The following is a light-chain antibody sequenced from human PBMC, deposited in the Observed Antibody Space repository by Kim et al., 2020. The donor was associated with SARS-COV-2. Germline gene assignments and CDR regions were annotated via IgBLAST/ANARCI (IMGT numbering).Light chain of an antibody. CDR2: GAS. Sequence: EIVLTQSPPILSVSPGQGATLSCRASQSVGIDLAWYLQRPGQAPRLLIHGASTRATDIPDRFSGSGSGTEFTLTISSLQSEDFAVYYCQQYNDRPPWTFGQGTKVDIK. V-gene: IGKV3-15*01. CDR3: QQYNDRPPWT. J-gene: IGKJ1*01. CDR1: QSVGID.